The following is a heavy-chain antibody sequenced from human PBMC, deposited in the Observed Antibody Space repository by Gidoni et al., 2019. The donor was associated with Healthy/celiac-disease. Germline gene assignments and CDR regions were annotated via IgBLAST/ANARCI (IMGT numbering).Heavy chain of an antibody. CDR1: GSTFDDYA. J-gene: IGHJ6*02. Sequence: EVQLVESGGGLVQPGRSLRLSCAASGSTFDDYAMHWVRQAPGKGLEWVSGISWNSGSIGYADSVKGRFTISRDNAKNSLYLQMNSLRAEDTALYYCAKDAAAPTSGKYYYYGMDVWGQGTTVTVSS. CDR2: ISWNSGSI. D-gene: IGHD6-13*01. CDR3: AKDAAAPTSGKYYYYGMDV. V-gene: IGHV3-9*01.